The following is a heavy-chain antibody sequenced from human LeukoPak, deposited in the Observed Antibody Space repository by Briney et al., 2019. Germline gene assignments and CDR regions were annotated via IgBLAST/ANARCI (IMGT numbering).Heavy chain of an antibody. CDR3: ARAKLGGTFFDI. Sequence: GGSLRLSSAASGFTFSSYWMTWVRQAPGKGLEWVANIKQGGSERYYVDSVKGRFTISRDNAKNSLYLQMNSLRAEDTAVYYCARAKLGGTFFDIWGQGTMITVSS. CDR2: IKQGGSER. CDR1: GFTFSSYW. D-gene: IGHD7-27*01. J-gene: IGHJ3*02. V-gene: IGHV3-7*04.